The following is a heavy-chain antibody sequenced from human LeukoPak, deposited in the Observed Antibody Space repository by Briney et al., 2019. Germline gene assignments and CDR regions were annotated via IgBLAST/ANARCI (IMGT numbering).Heavy chain of an antibody. J-gene: IGHJ3*02. Sequence: SETLTLTCTVSGGSISNYHWSWIRQPPGKGLGWIGYIYYRGSTKYNPSLESRVTISVDMSKNQFSLKLNSVTAADTAVYYCVRVQADGHSDIWGQGTMVTVSS. CDR3: VRVQADGHSDI. CDR1: GGSISNYH. V-gene: IGHV4-59*01. CDR2: IYYRGST. D-gene: IGHD5-24*01.